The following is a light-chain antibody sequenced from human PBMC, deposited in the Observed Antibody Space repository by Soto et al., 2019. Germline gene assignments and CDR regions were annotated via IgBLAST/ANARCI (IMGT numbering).Light chain of an antibody. J-gene: IGLJ2*01. CDR3: CSYAPMHVL. CDR2: EVN. CDR1: RSDVGGYNL. Sequence: QSALTQPASVSGSPGQTITISCTGTRSDVGGYNLVSWYQHHPGKAPKVMIYEVNKRPSGVSNRFSGSKSGNTASLTISGLQPEDEADYYCCSYAPMHVLFGGGTKLTVL. V-gene: IGLV2-23*02.